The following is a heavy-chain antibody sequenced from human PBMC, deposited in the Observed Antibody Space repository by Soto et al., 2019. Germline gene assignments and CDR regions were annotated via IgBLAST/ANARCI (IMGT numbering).Heavy chain of an antibody. D-gene: IGHD2-2*02. Sequence: PGGSLRLSCAASGFTFSSYAMHWVRQAPGKGLEWVAVISYDGSNKYYADSVKGRFTISRDNSKNTLYLQMNSLRAEDTAVYYCAKEWYRIVVVPAAIGSWGQGTLVTVSS. V-gene: IGHV3-30-3*01. CDR2: ISYDGSNK. J-gene: IGHJ5*02. CDR3: AKEWYRIVVVPAAIGS. CDR1: GFTFSSYA.